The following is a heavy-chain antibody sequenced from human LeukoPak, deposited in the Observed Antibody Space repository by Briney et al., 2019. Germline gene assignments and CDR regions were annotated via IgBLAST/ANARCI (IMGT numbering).Heavy chain of an antibody. CDR1: GGSISSYY. CDR3: ARARRGSSSSGDLFDY. J-gene: IGHJ4*02. D-gene: IGHD6-6*01. CDR2: IYYSGST. Sequence: SETLSLTCTVSGGSISSYYWSWIRQPPGKGLEWIGYIYYSGSTNYNPSLKSRVTISLDTSKNQFSLKLSSVTAADTAVYYCARARRGSSSSGDLFDYWGQGTLVTVSS. V-gene: IGHV4-59*01.